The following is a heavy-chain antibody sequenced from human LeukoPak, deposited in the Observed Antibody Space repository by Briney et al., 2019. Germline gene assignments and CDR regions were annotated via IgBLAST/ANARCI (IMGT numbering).Heavy chain of an antibody. V-gene: IGHV3-49*04. J-gene: IGHJ4*02. D-gene: IGHD1-7*01. CDR2: IRSKAYGGTT. CDR3: TKGITGTRVDY. CDR1: GFTFGDYA. Sequence: GGSLRLSCTASGFTFGDYAMSWVRQAPGKGLEWVGFIRSKAYGGTTEYAASVKGRFTISRDDSKSIAYLQMNSLKTEDTAVYYCTKGITGTRVDYWDQGTLVTVSS.